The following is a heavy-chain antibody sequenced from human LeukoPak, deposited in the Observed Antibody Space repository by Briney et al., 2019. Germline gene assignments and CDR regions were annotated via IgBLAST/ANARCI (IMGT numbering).Heavy chain of an antibody. D-gene: IGHD6-6*01. J-gene: IGHJ4*02. CDR2: ISYDGSSK. Sequence: TFXXXXMHWVRRAPGKGLGWVAVISYDGSSKYYADSVKGRFTISRDNSKNTLFLQMNSLRAEDTAVYYCAKHSNSSYWGQGTLVTVSS. CDR1: TFXXXX. V-gene: IGHV3-30*18. CDR3: AKHSNSSY.